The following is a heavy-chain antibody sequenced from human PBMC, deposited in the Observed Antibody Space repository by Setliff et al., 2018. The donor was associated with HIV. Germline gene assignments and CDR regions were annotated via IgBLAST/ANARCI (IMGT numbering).Heavy chain of an antibody. J-gene: IGHJ2*01. Sequence: PGGSLRLSCKGSGKSLSNYWINWVRQMPGKGLEWMGIIYPDDSDTRYSPSFQGQVTISADKSISTAYLQWSSLKASDTAMYYCARQGVGIAVAGNRYFDLWGRGTLVTVSS. CDR2: IYPDDSDT. V-gene: IGHV5-51*01. D-gene: IGHD6-19*01. CDR3: ARQGVGIAVAGNRYFDL. CDR1: GKSLSNYW.